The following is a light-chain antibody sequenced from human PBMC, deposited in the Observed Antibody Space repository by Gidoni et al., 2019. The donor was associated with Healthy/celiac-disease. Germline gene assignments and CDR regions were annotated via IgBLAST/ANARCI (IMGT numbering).Light chain of an antibody. J-gene: IGKJ5*01. Sequence: IQMTQSPSSLSAPVGDRVTITCQASQDISNYLNWYQQKPGKAPKLLIYDASNLETGGPSRFSGSGSGRDFTFTISSLQPEDIATYYCQQYDNLPITFGQGTRLEIK. CDR1: QDISNY. CDR3: QQYDNLPIT. V-gene: IGKV1-33*01. CDR2: DAS.